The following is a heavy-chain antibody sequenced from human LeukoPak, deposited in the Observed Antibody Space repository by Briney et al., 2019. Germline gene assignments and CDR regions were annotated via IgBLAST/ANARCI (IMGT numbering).Heavy chain of an antibody. J-gene: IGHJ4*02. CDR1: GYTFTSYY. V-gene: IGHV1-46*01. D-gene: IGHD3-3*01. Sequence: GASVKVSCKASGYTFTSYYIHWVRQAPGQGLEWMGIINPSGGSTSYAQKFQGRGTMTRDTSTSTVYMELSSLRSEDTAVYYCARGMHYDFWSGYYFDYWGQGTLVTVSS. CDR3: ARGMHYDFWSGYYFDY. CDR2: INPSGGST.